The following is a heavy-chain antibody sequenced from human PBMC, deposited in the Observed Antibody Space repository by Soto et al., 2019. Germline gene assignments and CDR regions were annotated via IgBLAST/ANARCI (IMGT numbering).Heavy chain of an antibody. J-gene: IGHJ5*02. CDR1: GYTFTSYY. D-gene: IGHD2-2*01. V-gene: IGHV1-46*01. CDR2: INPSGGST. CDR3: ARGADIVVVPAAKGHPTTEQDNWFDP. Sequence: ASVKVSCKASGYTFTSYYMHWVRQAPGQGLEWMGIINPSGGSTSYAQKFQGRVTMTRDTSTSTVYMELSSLRSEDTAVYYCARGADIVVVPAAKGHPTTEQDNWFDPWGQGTLVTVSS.